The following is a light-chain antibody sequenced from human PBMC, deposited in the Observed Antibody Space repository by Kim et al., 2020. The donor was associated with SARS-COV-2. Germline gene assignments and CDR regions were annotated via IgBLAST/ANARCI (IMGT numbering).Light chain of an antibody. CDR1: QSVSSNY. CDR2: GAS. Sequence: EIVLTQSPGTLSLSPGERATLSCRASQSVSSNYLAWYQQKPGQAPRLIIYGASSRSTGIPATFSGSGSGTDFTLTISRLEPEDFAVYYCQQHGSSPWTFGQGTKVDIK. CDR3: QQHGSSPWT. J-gene: IGKJ1*01. V-gene: IGKV3-20*01.